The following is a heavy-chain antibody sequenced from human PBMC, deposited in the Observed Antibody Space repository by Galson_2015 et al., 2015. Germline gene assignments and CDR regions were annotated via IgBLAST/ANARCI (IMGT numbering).Heavy chain of an antibody. J-gene: IGHJ5*02. D-gene: IGHD4-17*01. Sequence: SLRLSCAASGFTFSGSAMHWVRQASGKGLEWVGRIRSKANSYATAYAASVKGRFTISRDGSKNTAYLQMNSLKTEDTAVYYCTRQATVTLNWFDPWGQGTLVTVSS. V-gene: IGHV3-73*01. CDR1: GFTFSGSA. CDR3: TRQATVTLNWFDP. CDR2: IRSKANSYAT.